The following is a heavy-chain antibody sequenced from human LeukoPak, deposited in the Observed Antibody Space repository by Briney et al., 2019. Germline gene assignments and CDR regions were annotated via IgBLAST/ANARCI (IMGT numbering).Heavy chain of an antibody. V-gene: IGHV4-38-2*01. J-gene: IGHJ4*02. CDR2: IYHNGST. CDR3: ARIRIVGATVDY. CDR1: GYSISSGYY. D-gene: IGHD1-26*01. Sequence: SETLSLTCAVSGYSISSGYYWGWIRQPPGKGLEWIGSIYHNGSTYYNPSLKSRVTISVDTSKNQFSLKLSSVTAADTAVYYCARIRIVGATVDYWGQGTLVTVSS.